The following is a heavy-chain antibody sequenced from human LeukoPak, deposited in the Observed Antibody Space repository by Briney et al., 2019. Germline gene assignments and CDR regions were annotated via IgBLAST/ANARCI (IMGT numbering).Heavy chain of an antibody. D-gene: IGHD1-26*01. CDR1: GGTFSSYA. V-gene: IGHV1-69*13. CDR2: IIPIFGTA. CDR3: ASAPPSGGATGYYFDY. Sequence: GASVKVSCKASGGTFSSYAISWVRQAPGQGLEWMGGIIPIFGTANYAQKFQGRVTITADESTSTAYMELSGLRSEDTAVYYCASAPPSGGATGYYFDYWGQGTLVTVSS. J-gene: IGHJ4*02.